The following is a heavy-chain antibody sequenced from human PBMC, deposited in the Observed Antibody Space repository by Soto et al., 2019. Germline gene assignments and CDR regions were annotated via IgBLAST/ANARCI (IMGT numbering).Heavy chain of an antibody. CDR2: VRGNGDPP. CDR1: GFTFSSYA. V-gene: IGHV3-64D*06. J-gene: IGHJ4*02. CDR3: VKSRGGNNFDFFD. D-gene: IGHD5-12*01. Sequence: GGPLRLSWSASGFTFSSYAMHWVRQAPGKRLEYVSGVRGNGDPPFYADSVKGRFTISRDNSKNTLYLQMSSLSADDTAVYYCVKSRGGNNFDFFDWGQGALVTVSS.